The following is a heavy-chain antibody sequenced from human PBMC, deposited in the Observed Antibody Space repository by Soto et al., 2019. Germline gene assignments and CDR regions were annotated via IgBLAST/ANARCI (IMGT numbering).Heavy chain of an antibody. Sequence: GGSLRLSCAASGFTFSGSAMHWVRQASGKGLEWVGRIRSKANSYATAYAASVKGRFTISRDDSKNTAYLQMNSLKTEDTAVYYCTRRPLPYCSGGSCYDDAFDIWGQGTMVTVSS. CDR1: GFTFSGSA. D-gene: IGHD2-15*01. CDR2: IRSKANSYAT. V-gene: IGHV3-73*01. CDR3: TRRPLPYCSGGSCYDDAFDI. J-gene: IGHJ3*02.